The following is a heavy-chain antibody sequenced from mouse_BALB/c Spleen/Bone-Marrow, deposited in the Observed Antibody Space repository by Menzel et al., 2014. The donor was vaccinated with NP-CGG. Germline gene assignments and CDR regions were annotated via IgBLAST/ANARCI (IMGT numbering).Heavy chain of an antibody. CDR1: GFSLTSYG. CDR3: ARDRGFGYDRTMDS. D-gene: IGHD2-2*01. V-gene: IGHV2-9*02. J-gene: IGHJ4*01. CDR2: IWAGGST. Sequence: VQGVESGPGLVAPSQSLSITCTVSGFSLTSYGVHWVRQPPGKGLEWLGVIWAGGSTNYNSALISRLSISKDNSKSQVFLKMNSLQTDDTAMYYCARDRGFGYDRTMDSWGQGTSVTVSS.